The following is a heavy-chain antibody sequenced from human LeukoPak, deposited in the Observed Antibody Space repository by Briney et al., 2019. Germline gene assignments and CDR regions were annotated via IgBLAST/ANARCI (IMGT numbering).Heavy chain of an antibody. Sequence: PSETLSLAWTVAGGSVSSYYWGCGRQPPGNWRGWNGYIYYSGSTNYNPSLKSRVPKSVDTSKNQFSLKLSSVTAAATAVYSCARHGDFDWLSIPIFDYWGQGTLVTVSP. CDR1: GGSVSSYY. V-gene: IGHV4-59*08. J-gene: IGHJ4*02. CDR3: ARHGDFDWLSIPIFDY. D-gene: IGHD3-9*01. CDR2: IYYSGST.